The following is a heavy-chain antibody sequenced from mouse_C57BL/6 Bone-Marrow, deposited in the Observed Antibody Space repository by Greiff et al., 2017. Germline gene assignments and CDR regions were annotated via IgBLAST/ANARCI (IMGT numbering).Heavy chain of an antibody. V-gene: IGHV1-78*01. J-gene: IGHJ4*01. CDR1: GYTFTDHT. D-gene: IGHD2-3*01. CDR2: IYPRDGST. CDR3: ARIDGYFAYYAMDY. Sequence: VQVVESDAELVKPGASVKISCKVSGYTFTDHTIHWMKQRPEQGLEWIGYIYPRDGSTKYNEKFKGKATLTADKSSSTAYMQLNSLTSEDSAVYFCARIDGYFAYYAMDYWGQGTSVTVSS.